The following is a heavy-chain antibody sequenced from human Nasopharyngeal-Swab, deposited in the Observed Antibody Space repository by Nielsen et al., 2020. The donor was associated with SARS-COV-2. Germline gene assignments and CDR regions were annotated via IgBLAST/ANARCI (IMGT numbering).Heavy chain of an antibody. Sequence: GESLKISCAASGFTFSSYSMNWVRQAPGKGLEWVSYISSSSSTIYYADSVKGRFTISRDNAKNSLYLQMNSLRDEDTAVYYRASLLRTDFDYWGQGTLVTVSS. V-gene: IGHV3-48*02. D-gene: IGHD5/OR15-5a*01. J-gene: IGHJ4*02. CDR3: ASLLRTDFDY. CDR2: ISSSSSTI. CDR1: GFTFSSYS.